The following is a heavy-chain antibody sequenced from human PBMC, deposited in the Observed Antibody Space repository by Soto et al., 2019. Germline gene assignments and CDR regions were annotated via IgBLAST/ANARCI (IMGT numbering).Heavy chain of an antibody. CDR2: IYYSGST. J-gene: IGHJ6*03. CDR1: GGSISSSSYY. V-gene: IGHV4-39*01. D-gene: IGHD3-10*01. CDR3: ARPRWGFGGYMDV. Sequence: SETLSLTCTVSGGSISSSSYYWGWIRQPPGKGLECIGSIYYSGSTYYNPSLKSRVTISVDTSKNQFSLKLSSVTAADTAVYYCARPRWGFGGYMDVWGKGTTVTV.